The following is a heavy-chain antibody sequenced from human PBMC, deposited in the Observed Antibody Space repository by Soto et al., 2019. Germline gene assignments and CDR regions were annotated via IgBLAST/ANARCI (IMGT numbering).Heavy chain of an antibody. CDR3: ARDRREWIQYYYSYYAMDV. CDR1: GFNVSSNY. D-gene: IGHD5-18*01. CDR2: IYSGGRT. J-gene: IGHJ6*02. V-gene: IGHV3-66*01. Sequence: EVQLVESGGGLVQPGGSLRLSCAASGFNVSSNYMTWVRQAPGKGLEWVSVIYSGGRTFYADSVKDRFTISRDNSKNTLYLQMDSLSAEDTAVYYCARDRREWIQYYYSYYAMDVWGQGTTVTVSS.